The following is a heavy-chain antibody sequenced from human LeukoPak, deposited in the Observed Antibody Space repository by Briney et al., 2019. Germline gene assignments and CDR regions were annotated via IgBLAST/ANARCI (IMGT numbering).Heavy chain of an antibody. V-gene: IGHV5-51*01. Sequence: AESLKISCQGAGYIFTSYWIGCLGQMAAKGLEWMGTSYPGDSETKYSPSFEGRATISADKSITTAYLQWSSLKASDTAMYFCARHGWGWSGYNYYMDVWGKGTTVTVSS. CDR2: SYPGDSET. CDR3: ARHGWGWSGYNYYMDV. CDR1: GYIFTSYW. D-gene: IGHD3-3*01. J-gene: IGHJ6*03.